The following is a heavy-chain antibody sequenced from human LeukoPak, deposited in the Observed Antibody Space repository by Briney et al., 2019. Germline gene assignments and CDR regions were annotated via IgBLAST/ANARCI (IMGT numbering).Heavy chain of an antibody. J-gene: IGHJ4*02. V-gene: IGHV5-51*01. CDR1: GYSFTSYW. CDR3: ARHIPAYSSGWYYFDY. CDR2: IYPGDSGT. D-gene: IGHD6-19*01. Sequence: GESLKISCKGSGYSFTSYWIGWVRQMPGKGLEWMGIIYPGDSGTRYSPSFQGQVTISADKSISTAYLQWSSLKASDTAMYYCARHIPAYSSGWYYFDYWGQGTLVTVSS.